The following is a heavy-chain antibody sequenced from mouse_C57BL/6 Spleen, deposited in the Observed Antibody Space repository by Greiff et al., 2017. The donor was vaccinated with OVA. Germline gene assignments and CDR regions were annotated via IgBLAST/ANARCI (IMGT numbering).Heavy chain of an antibody. CDR1: GYSFTGYY. Sequence: EVKLMESGPELVKPGASVKISCKASGYSFTGYYMNWVKQSPEKSLEWIGEINPSTGGTTYNQKFKAKATLTVDKSSSTAYMQLKSLTSEDSAVYYCARSSYYAMDYWGQGTSVTVSS. J-gene: IGHJ4*01. CDR3: ARSSYYAMDY. CDR2: INPSTGGT. V-gene: IGHV1-42*01.